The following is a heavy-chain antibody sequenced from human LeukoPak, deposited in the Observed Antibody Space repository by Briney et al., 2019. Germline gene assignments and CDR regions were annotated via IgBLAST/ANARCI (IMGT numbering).Heavy chain of an antibody. CDR2: ISSSSSYI. CDR3: ARDGMYYDFWSGYYSPLLYYYMDV. V-gene: IGHV3-21*01. Sequence: KPGGSLRLSCAASGFTFSSYSMNWVRQAPGKGLEWVSSISSSSSYIYYADSVKGRFTISRDNAKNSLYLQMNSLRAEDTAVYYCARDGMYYDFWSGYYSPLLYYYMDVWGKGTTVTVSS. D-gene: IGHD3-3*01. CDR1: GFTFSSYS. J-gene: IGHJ6*03.